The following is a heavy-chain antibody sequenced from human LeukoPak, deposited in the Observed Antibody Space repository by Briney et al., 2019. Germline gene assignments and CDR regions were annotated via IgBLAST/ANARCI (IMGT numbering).Heavy chain of an antibody. Sequence: SETLSLTCAVYGGPFSGYYWSWIRPPPGKGLEWIGEINHSGSTNYNPSLKSRVTISVDTSKHQFSLKLTSVTVADTAVYYCARPQYFYDSGDYYGSWFDPWGQGTLITVSS. CDR3: ARPQYFYDSGDYYGSWFDP. J-gene: IGHJ5*02. CDR1: GGPFSGYY. D-gene: IGHD3-22*01. V-gene: IGHV4-34*01. CDR2: INHSGST.